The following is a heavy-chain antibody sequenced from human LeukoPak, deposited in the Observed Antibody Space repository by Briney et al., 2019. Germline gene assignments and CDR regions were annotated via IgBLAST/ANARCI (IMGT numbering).Heavy chain of an antibody. Sequence: PGGSLRLSCAASGFTFGNYGLTWVRQAPGKGLEWVSGISGSGAGTYYADSVRGRFTISRDNFKNTVSLQLNSLRAEDTAMYYCAKDDDWGRFNHWGQGTLVTVSS. D-gene: IGHD3-16*01. CDR1: GFTFGNYG. CDR2: ISGSGAGT. V-gene: IGHV3-23*01. CDR3: AKDDDWGRFNH. J-gene: IGHJ1*01.